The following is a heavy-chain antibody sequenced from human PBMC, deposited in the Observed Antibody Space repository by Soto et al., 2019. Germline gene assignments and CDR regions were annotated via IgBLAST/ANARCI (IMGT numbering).Heavy chain of an antibody. Sequence: EVQLVESGGGSVQPGGSLRLSCVGSGFTFSNYWMSWVRQAPGKGLEWVANIKQDGSEKYYVDSVKGRFTISRDNAKNSLYLNMSSLRAEDTAVYYCVREVTDVWGQGTTVTVSS. CDR1: GFTFSNYW. J-gene: IGHJ6*02. CDR3: VREVTDV. CDR2: IKQDGSEK. D-gene: IGHD2-21*02. V-gene: IGHV3-7*01.